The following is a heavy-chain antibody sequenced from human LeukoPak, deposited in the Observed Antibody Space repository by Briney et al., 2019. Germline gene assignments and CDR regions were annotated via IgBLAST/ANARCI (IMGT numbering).Heavy chain of an antibody. CDR3: APALYDVSTARRDY. CDR1: GFTFSSYS. V-gene: IGHV3-21*01. D-gene: IGHD3-9*01. CDR2: ITSSGSYI. J-gene: IGHJ4*02. Sequence: PGGSLRLSCAASGFTFSSYSMNGVRQAPGKGLEWASSITSSGSYIYYADSVKGRFTISRDNAKNSLYLQMNSLRAEDTAVYYCAPALYDVSTARRDYWGQGTLVTVSS.